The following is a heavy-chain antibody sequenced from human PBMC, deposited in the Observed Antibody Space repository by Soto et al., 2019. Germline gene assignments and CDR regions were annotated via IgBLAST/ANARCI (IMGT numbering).Heavy chain of an antibody. D-gene: IGHD2-15*01. V-gene: IGHV3-33*01. CDR1: GFTFDTYG. CDR3: ARADCTGAYCYSWPFNYGVDV. Sequence: GGSLRLSCTTSGFTFDTYGMHWVRQAPGKGLEWVAIIWYDGSNKYYADSVKGRSTISRDNSKNTLYLQMNSLRAEDTAVYYCARADCTGAYCYSWPFNYGVDVWGQGTTVTVSS. CDR2: IWYDGSNK. J-gene: IGHJ6*02.